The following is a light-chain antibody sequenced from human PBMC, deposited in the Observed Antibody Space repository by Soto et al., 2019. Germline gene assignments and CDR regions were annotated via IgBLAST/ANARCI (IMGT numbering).Light chain of an antibody. Sequence: QSVLTQPPSVSGAPGQRVTISCTGSSSNIGAGYDVYWYQQLPGTAPKLLIYGNSNRPSGVPDRFSGSKSGTSASLAITGLQAEDEADYYCQSYYSSLRGVVFGGGTKLTVL. CDR2: GNS. CDR1: SSNIGAGYD. J-gene: IGLJ2*01. V-gene: IGLV1-40*01. CDR3: QSYYSSLRGVV.